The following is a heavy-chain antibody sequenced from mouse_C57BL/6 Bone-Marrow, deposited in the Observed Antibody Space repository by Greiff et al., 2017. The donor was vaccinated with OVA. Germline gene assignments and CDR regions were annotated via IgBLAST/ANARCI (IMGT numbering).Heavy chain of an antibody. V-gene: IGHV1-20*01. CDR1: GYSFTGYF. J-gene: IGHJ2*01. CDR2: INPYNGDT. CDR3: ARLYGSSYYFDY. D-gene: IGHD1-1*01. Sequence: RVEPGDSVKISCQASGYSFTGYFMNWVMQSHGKSLEWIGRINPYNGDTFYNQKFKGKATLTVDKSSSTAHMELRSLTSEDSAVYYCARLYGSSYYFDYWGQGTTLTVSS.